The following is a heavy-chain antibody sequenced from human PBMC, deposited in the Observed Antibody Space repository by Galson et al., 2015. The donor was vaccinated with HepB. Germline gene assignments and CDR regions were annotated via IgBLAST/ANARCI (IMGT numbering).Heavy chain of an antibody. J-gene: IGHJ4*02. Sequence: SLRLSCAASGFTFSDHYMDWVRQAPGKGLEWVGRTRNKANSYTTEYAASVKGRFTISRDDSKNSLYLQMNSLKTEDTAVYYCATRGTVVTPDFDYWGQGTLVTVSS. D-gene: IGHD4-23*01. CDR3: ATRGTVVTPDFDY. CDR1: GFTFSDHY. V-gene: IGHV3-72*01. CDR2: TRNKANSYTT.